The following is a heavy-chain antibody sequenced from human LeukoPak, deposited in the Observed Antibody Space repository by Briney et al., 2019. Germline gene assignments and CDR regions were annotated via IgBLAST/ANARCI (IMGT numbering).Heavy chain of an antibody. J-gene: IGHJ3*02. Sequence: GRFLRLSCAASGFTFSSYAMHWVRQAPGKGLEWVAVISYDGSNKYYADSVMGRFTISRDNSKNTLYLQMNSLRAEDTAVYYCARDLIRFSEYKGAFDIWGQGTMVTVSS. CDR1: GFTFSSYA. CDR3: ARDLIRFSEYKGAFDI. V-gene: IGHV3-30-3*01. D-gene: IGHD3-3*01. CDR2: ISYDGSNK.